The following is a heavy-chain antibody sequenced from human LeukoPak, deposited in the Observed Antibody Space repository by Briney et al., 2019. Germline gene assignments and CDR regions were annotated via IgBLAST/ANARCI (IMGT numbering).Heavy chain of an antibody. J-gene: IGHJ6*02. D-gene: IGHD3/OR15-3a*01. V-gene: IGHV4-30-2*01. CDR1: GGSISSGDSS. CDR2: ISHSGST. CDR3: AREGGLEGYYYGMDV. Sequence: SQTLSLTCAVSGGSISSGDSSWSWIRQPPGKGLEWIGYISHSGSTYYNPSLKSRVTISVDRSKNQFSLELSSVTAADTAVYYCAREGGLEGYYYGMDVWGQGTTVTVSS.